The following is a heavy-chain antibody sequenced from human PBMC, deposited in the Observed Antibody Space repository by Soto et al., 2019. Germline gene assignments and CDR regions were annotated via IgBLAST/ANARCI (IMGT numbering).Heavy chain of an antibody. V-gene: IGHV1-3*01. CDR2: INGGTGQT. D-gene: IGHD1-1*01. J-gene: IGHJ6*02. CDR3: ARGKGMEENYYYYGMDI. CDR1: GYTFSTYA. Sequence: ASVKVSCKASGYTFSTYAMHWVRQAPGQSLEWMGWINGGTGQTRYSQRFQDRVTITRDTSAKTTYMDLTSLRSEDTAVYYCARGKGMEENYYYYGMDIWGQGTTVTVSS.